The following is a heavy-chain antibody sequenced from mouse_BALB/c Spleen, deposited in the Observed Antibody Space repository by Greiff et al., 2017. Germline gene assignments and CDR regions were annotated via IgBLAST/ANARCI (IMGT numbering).Heavy chain of an antibody. CDR1: GYTFTSYY. J-gene: IGHJ3*01. D-gene: IGHD2-1*01. CDR2: INPSNGGT. CDR3: TRLYYGNYVSSFAY. V-gene: IGHV1S81*02. Sequence: VQLQQSGAELVKPGASVKLSCKASGYTFTSYYMYWVKQRPGQGLEWIGEINPSNGGTNFNEKFKSKATLTVDKSSSTAYMQLSSLTSEDSAVYYCTRLYYGNYVSSFAYWGQGTLVTVSA.